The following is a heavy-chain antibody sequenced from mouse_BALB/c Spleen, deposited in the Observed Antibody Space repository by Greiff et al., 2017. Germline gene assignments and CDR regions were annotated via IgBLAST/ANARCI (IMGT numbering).Heavy chain of an antibody. CDR1: GYAFSSYW. CDR2: IYPGDGDT. CDR3: ARCGYDDGGRFAY. V-gene: IGHV1-80*01. J-gene: IGHJ3*01. D-gene: IGHD2-2*01. Sequence: QVHVKQSGAELVRPGSSVKISCKASGYAFSSYWMNWVKQRPGQGLEWIGQIYPGDGDTNYNGKFKGKATLTADKSSSTAYMQLSSLTSEDSAVYFCARCGYDDGGRFAYWGQGTLVTVSA.